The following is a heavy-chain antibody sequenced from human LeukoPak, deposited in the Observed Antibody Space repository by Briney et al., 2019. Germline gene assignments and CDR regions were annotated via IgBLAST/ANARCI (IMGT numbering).Heavy chain of an antibody. CDR3: ARVSRAYYYDSSGYYYYFDY. V-gene: IGHV4-34*01. CDR1: GGSFSGYY. CDR2: INHSGST. Sequence: PSETLSLTCAVYGGSFSGYYWSWIRQPPGKGLEWIGEINHSGSTNYNPSLKSRVTISVDTSKNQFSLKLSSVTAADTAVYYCARVSRAYYYDSSGYYYYFDYWGQGTLVTVSS. D-gene: IGHD3-22*01. J-gene: IGHJ4*02.